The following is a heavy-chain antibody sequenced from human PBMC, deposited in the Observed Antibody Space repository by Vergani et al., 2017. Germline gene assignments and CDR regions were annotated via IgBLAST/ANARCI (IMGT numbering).Heavy chain of an antibody. J-gene: IGHJ4*02. V-gene: IGHV4-34*10. Sequence: QVQLQESGPGLVKPSETLSLTCAVYGGSFSGYYWSWIRQPPGKGLEWIGEINHSGSTNYNPSLKSRVTISVDTSKNQFSLKLSSVTAAETAGYYCARFGKDYVWGSYRTLDYWGQGTLVTVSS. CDR3: ARFGKDYVWGSYRTLDY. D-gene: IGHD3-16*02. CDR2: INHSGST. CDR1: GGSFSGYY.